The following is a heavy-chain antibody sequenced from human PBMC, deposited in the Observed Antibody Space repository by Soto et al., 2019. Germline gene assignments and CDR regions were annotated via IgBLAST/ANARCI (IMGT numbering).Heavy chain of an antibody. CDR2: IFSNDEK. J-gene: IGHJ6*02. V-gene: IGHV2-26*01. CDR3: ARLPRVIAAAEPDYYYYGMDV. D-gene: IGHD6-13*01. CDR1: GFSLSNARMG. Sequence: QVTLKESGPVLVKPTETLTLTCTVSGFSLSNARMGVSWIRQPPGKALEWLAHIFSNDEKSYSTSLKSRLTISKDTSKSQVVLTMTNMDPVNTATYYCARLPRVIAAAEPDYYYYGMDVWGQGTTVTVSS.